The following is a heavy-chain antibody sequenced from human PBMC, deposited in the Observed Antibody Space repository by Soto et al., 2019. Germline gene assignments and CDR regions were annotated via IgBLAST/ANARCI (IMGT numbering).Heavy chain of an antibody. V-gene: IGHV3-48*01. CDR3: ARERGSGWTFDY. J-gene: IGHJ4*02. CDR1: GFTFSTYS. Sequence: PVGSLRLSCAASGFTFSTYSMNWVRQAPGKGLEWVSSISSSSTIYYADSVKGRFTISRDNVQNSLYLQMHSLRAEDTAVYYCARERGSGWTFDYWGQGTLVPVSS. CDR2: ISSSSTI. D-gene: IGHD6-19*01.